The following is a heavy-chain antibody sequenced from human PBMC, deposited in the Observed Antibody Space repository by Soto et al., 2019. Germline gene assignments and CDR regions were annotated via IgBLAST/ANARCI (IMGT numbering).Heavy chain of an antibody. CDR1: GFTFSSYG. V-gene: IGHV3-30*18. CDR3: AKDRVVAGTNYGYYYGMDV. Sequence: GGSLRLSCAASGFTFSSYGMHWVRQAPGKGLEWVAVISYDGSNKYYADSVKGRFTISRDNSKNTLYLQMNSLRAEDTAVYYCAKDRVVAGTNYGYYYGMDVWGQGTTVTVSS. J-gene: IGHJ6*02. CDR2: ISYDGSNK. D-gene: IGHD6-19*01.